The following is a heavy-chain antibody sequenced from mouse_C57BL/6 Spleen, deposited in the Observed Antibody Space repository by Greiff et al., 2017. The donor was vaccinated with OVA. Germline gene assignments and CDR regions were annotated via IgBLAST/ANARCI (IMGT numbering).Heavy chain of an antibody. D-gene: IGHD1-1*01. CDR3: ARGPYYYGSSPYAMDY. CDR2: IYPGDGDT. CDR1: GYAFSSYW. V-gene: IGHV1-80*01. J-gene: IGHJ4*01. Sequence: QVQLQQSGAELVKPGASVKISCKASGYAFSSYWMNWVKQRPGKGLEWIGQIYPGDGDTNYNGKFKGKATLTADKSSSTAYMQLSSLTSEDSAVYFCARGPYYYGSSPYAMDYWGQGTSVTVSS.